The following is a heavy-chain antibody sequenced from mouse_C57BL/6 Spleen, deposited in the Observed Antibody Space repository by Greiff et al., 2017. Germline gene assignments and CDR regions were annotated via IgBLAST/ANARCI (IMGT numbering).Heavy chain of an antibody. CDR1: GFTFSDYY. CDR2: ISNGGGST. Sequence: EVMLVESGGGLVQPGGSLKLSCAASGFTFSDYYMYWVRQTPEKRLEWVAYISNGGGSTYYPDTVKGRFTISRDNAKNTLYLQMSRLKSEDTAMYYCASSYGSSPYYFDYWGQGTTLTVSS. CDR3: ASSYGSSPYYFDY. D-gene: IGHD1-1*01. V-gene: IGHV5-12*01. J-gene: IGHJ2*01.